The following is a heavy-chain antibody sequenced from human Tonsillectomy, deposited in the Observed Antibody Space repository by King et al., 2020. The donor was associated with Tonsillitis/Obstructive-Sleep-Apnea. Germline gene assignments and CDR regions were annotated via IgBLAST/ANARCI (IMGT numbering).Heavy chain of an antibody. CDR1: GYSFTSYW. J-gene: IGHJ6*03. D-gene: IGHD1-14*01. CDR2: IYPGDSDT. CDR3: AGLDNPGPEIYYYMDV. V-gene: IGHV5-51*01. Sequence: VQLVESGAEVKKPGESLKISCKGSGYSFTSYWIGWVRQMPGKGLEWMGIIYPGDSDTRYSPSFQGQVTISADKSISAAYLQWSSLKASDTAMDYCAGLDNPGPEIYYYMDVWGKGTTVTVSS.